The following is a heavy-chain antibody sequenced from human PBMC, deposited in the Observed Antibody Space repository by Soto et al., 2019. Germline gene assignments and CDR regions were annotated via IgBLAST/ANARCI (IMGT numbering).Heavy chain of an antibody. CDR3: ARGGCSSTSCYYFYYYYGMDV. V-gene: IGHV4-31*03. Sequence: PSETLSLTCTVSGGSISSGGYYWSWIRQHPGKGLEWIGYIYYNGSTYYNPSLKSRVTISVDTSKNQFSLKLSSVTAADTAVYYCARGGCSSTSCYYFYYYYGMDVWGQGTTVTVSS. CDR2: IYYNGST. CDR1: GGSISSGGYY. D-gene: IGHD2-2*01. J-gene: IGHJ6*02.